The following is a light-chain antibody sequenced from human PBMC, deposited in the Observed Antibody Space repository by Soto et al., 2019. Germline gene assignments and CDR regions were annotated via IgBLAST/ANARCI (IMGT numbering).Light chain of an antibody. V-gene: IGKV1-6*01. CDR1: QGIRTD. J-gene: IGKJ1*01. CDR2: GAS. Sequence: AVQLTQSPSSLSASVGDSVTITCRASQGIRTDLGWYQQSPGKAPKVLIFGASTLQCGVPSRFSGSGSGTDFTLTISSLQPEDVATYYCLQDYSYPRTFGQGTKVDIK. CDR3: LQDYSYPRT.